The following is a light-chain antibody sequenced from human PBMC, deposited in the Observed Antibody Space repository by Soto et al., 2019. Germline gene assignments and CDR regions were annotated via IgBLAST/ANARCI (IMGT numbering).Light chain of an antibody. CDR2: EVS. Sequence: QSALTQPASASGSPGQSITISCTGTSNDVGGYNYVSWYQHHPGKAPKLMICEVSDRPSGVSNRFSGSKSGNTASLTISGLQAEDEADYYCSSYTGSNIRYVFGTGTKVTVL. V-gene: IGLV2-14*01. J-gene: IGLJ1*01. CDR3: SSYTGSNIRYV. CDR1: SNDVGGYNY.